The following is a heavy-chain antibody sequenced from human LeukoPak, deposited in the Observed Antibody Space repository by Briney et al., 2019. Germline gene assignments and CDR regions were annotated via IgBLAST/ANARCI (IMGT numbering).Heavy chain of an antibody. CDR3: ARDSPILCPDY. D-gene: IGHD3-10*02. J-gene: IGHJ4*02. V-gene: IGHV1-69*05. CDR2: IIPIFGTA. Sequence: SVKVSCKASGGTFSSYAISWVRQAPGQGLEWMGGIIPIFGTANYAQKLQGRVTMTTDTSTSTAYMELRSLRSDDTAVYYCARDSPILCPDYWGQGTLVTVSS. CDR1: GGTFSSYA.